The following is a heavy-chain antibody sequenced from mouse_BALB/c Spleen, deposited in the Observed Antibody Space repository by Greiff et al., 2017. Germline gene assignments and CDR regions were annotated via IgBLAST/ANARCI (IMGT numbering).Heavy chain of an antibody. J-gene: IGHJ3*01. CDR2: IWAGGST. Sequence: VQLQESGPGLVAPSQSLSITCTVSGFSLTSYGVHWVRQPPGKGLEWLGVIWAGGSTNYNSALMSRLSISKDNSKSQVFLKMNSLQTDDTAMYYCARGGNYGFSWFAYWGQGTLVTVSA. CDR3: ARGGNYGFSWFAY. CDR1: GFSLTSYG. V-gene: IGHV2-9*02. D-gene: IGHD2-1*01.